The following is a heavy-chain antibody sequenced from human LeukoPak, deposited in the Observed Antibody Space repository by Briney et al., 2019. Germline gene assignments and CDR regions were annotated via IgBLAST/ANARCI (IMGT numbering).Heavy chain of an antibody. CDR3: ARQPFISCPDY. V-gene: IGHV3-48*03. CDR1: GFTFSSYE. D-gene: IGHD3-10*01. Sequence: GGSLRLSCAASGFTFSSYEMNWVRQAPGKGLEWVSYISSSGSTIYYADSVKGRFTISRDNAKNSLYLQMNSLRAEDTAVYYCARQPFISCPDYWGQGTLVTVSS. J-gene: IGHJ4*02. CDR2: ISSSGSTI.